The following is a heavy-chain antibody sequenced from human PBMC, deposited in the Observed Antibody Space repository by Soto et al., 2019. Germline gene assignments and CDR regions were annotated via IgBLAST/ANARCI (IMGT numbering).Heavy chain of an antibody. D-gene: IGHD3-10*01. CDR1: GFNVNNHD. J-gene: IGHJ5*02. CDR3: NNGSWFDP. CDR2: VRGSGGST. Sequence: QLLESGGGFMQPGESLRLSCLASGFNVNNHDLSWVREAPGKGLEWVSSVRGSGGSTFYADSVKGRSTISSDNSENKVFLELYNVTVDDTAIYYCNNGSWFDPWGPGTHVPVTS. V-gene: IGHV3-23*01.